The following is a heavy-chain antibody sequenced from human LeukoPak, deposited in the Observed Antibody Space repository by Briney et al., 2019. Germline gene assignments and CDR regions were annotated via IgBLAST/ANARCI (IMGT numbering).Heavy chain of an antibody. CDR1: GFTFSSYS. V-gene: IGHV3-48*04. D-gene: IGHD7-27*01. Sequence: GGSLRLSCAASGFTFSSYSMNWVRQAPGKGLEWVSYISSSSSTIYYADSVKGRFTISRDNAKNTLYLQMNSLRAEDTALYYCAKDLTGELDYWGQGTLVTVSS. CDR2: ISSSSSTI. J-gene: IGHJ4*02. CDR3: AKDLTGELDY.